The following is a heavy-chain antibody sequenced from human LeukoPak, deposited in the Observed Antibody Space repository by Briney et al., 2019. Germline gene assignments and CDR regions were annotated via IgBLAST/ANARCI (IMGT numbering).Heavy chain of an antibody. CDR3: ASQSTAAFDI. V-gene: IGHV4-34*01. CDR2: INHSGST. J-gene: IGHJ3*02. Sequence: SETLSLTCAVYGGSFSGYYWSWIRQPPGKGLEWIGEINHSGSTNYNPSLKSRVTISVDTSKNQFSLKLSSVTAADTAVYYCASQSTAAFDIWGQGTMVTVSS. CDR1: GGSFSGYY.